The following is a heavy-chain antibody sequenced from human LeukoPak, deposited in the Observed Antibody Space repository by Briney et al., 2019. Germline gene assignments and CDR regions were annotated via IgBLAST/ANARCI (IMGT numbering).Heavy chain of an antibody. D-gene: IGHD1-1*01. CDR2: ISTNSDIR. CDR3: ARDWNAMNNCFDP. Sequence: ASVKVSCKASGYTFTNYGISWVRPAPGQGLEWMGWISTNSDIRTYAQTLQGRFSMTTDTVTATAYMELNNLTFDDTAVYYCARDWNAMNNCFDPWGQGTPVTVSS. CDR1: GYTFTNYG. V-gene: IGHV1-18*01. J-gene: IGHJ5*02.